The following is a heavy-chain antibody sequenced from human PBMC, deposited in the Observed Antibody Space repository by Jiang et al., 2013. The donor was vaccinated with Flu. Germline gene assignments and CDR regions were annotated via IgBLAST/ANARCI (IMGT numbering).Heavy chain of an antibody. CDR1: SGSLSSYD. D-gene: IGHD1-26*01. CDR3: ARGGALDV. J-gene: IGHJ3*01. CDR2: IIPVVDMA. V-gene: IGHV1-69*04. Sequence: LQSGSELKKPGSSVKVSRMASSGSLSSYDINWVRQAPGQGLEWVGKIIPVVDMASYAQKFQGRVTITADRSTSKVYLEVSSLTSEDTAVYYCARGGALDVWGPGAMVTVSS.